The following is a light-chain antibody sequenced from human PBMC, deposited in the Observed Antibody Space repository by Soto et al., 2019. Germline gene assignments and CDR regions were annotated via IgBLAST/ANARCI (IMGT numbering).Light chain of an antibody. Sequence: VLTQSSSASASLGSSVKLTCPLSSGHSSYIIAWHQQQPGKAPRYLMKLEGSGSYNKGSGGPDRFSCYSSEAARYLPISNLPFEDEADYYCETWDSNTRVFGGGTKLTVL. V-gene: IGLV4-60*02. CDR3: ETWDSNTRV. J-gene: IGLJ3*02. CDR2: LEGSGSY. CDR1: SGHSSYI.